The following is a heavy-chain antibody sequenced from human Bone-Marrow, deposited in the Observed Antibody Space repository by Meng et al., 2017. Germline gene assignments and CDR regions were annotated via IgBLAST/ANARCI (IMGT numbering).Heavy chain of an antibody. CDR3: AASPGWWRIDS. V-gene: IGHV4-4*02. Sequence: QLAGPGPVMWKPSWTLSLPAGCARSTFCLGCQWTWVRRPPSKGLEWIGEFPHSGTTNYNPSLRSHVTISVDTSKNQFSLRLTSVTAADTAVYYCAASPGWWRIDSWGQGTLVTVSS. CDR1: RSTFCLGCQ. J-gene: IGHJ4*02. D-gene: IGHD6-19*01. CDR2: FPHSGTT.